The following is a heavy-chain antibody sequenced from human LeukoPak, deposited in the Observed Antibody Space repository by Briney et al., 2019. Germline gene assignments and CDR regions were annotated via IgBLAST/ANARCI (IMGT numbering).Heavy chain of an antibody. J-gene: IGHJ4*02. CDR1: GDSVSSNSAA. V-gene: IGHV6-1*01. Sequence: SRTLSLTCAISGDSVSSNSAAWNWIRQSPSRGLEWLGRTYYRSKWYNDYAVSVKSRITINPDTSKNQFSLQLNSVTPEDTAVYYCARDLWVSSSWSSYYFDYWGQGTLVTVSS. D-gene: IGHD6-13*01. CDR3: ARDLWVSSSWSSYYFDY. CDR2: TYYRSKWYN.